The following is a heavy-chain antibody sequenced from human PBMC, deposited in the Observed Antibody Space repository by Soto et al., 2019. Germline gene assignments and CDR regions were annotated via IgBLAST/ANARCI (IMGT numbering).Heavy chain of an antibody. J-gene: IGHJ4*02. V-gene: IGHV1-46*01. CDR2: IHITTDRT. CDR1: GYTFSDYF. Sequence: ASVKVSCKASGYTFSDYFIHWVRQAPGQGLEWMGIIHITTDRTTYKENFQGRVGFTRDMSTSTVYMEMTSLTSEDTAVYFWARDGGSSGWSYFYLWGQ. CDR3: ARDGGSSGWSYFYL. D-gene: IGHD6-19*01.